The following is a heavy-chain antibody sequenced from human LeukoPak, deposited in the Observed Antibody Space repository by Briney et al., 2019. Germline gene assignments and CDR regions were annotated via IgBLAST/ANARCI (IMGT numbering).Heavy chain of an antibody. J-gene: IGHJ4*02. Sequence: SETLSLTCTVSGGCISTYYWSWIRQPAGKGLEWIGLIYTGGSTNYNPSLKSRVTMSADTSKNQFSLKLSSVTPADTAVYYCARQRGVALDYWGQGTLVTVSS. CDR3: ARQRGVALDY. D-gene: IGHD3-10*01. CDR2: IYTGGST. V-gene: IGHV4-4*07. CDR1: GGCISTYY.